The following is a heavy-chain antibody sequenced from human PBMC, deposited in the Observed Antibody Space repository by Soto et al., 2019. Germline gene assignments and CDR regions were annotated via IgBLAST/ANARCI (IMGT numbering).Heavy chain of an antibody. CDR3: ARPGYCSSTSCWSDDAFDI. Sequence: PSETLSLTCTVSGGSISSSSYYWGWIRQPPGKGLEWIGSIYYSGSTYYNPSLKSRVTISVDTSKNQFSLKLSSVTAADTAVYYCARPGYCSSTSCWSDDAFDIWGQGTMVS. J-gene: IGHJ3*02. CDR2: IYYSGST. CDR1: GGSISSSSYY. D-gene: IGHD2-2*01. V-gene: IGHV4-39*01.